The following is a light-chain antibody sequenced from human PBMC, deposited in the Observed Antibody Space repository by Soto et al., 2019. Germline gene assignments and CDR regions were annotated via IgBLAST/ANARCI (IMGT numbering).Light chain of an antibody. V-gene: IGLV2-14*03. CDR2: DVT. CDR3: SSYTTYRTVI. Sequence: QSVLTQPASVSGSPGQSIIVSCTGSGNDIGNYNYVSWYQQHPGEAPKLMIYDVTYRPSGISNRFSGSKSGNTASLTISGLKADDEAIYYCSSYTTYRTVIFGGGTKVTVL. J-gene: IGLJ2*01. CDR1: GNDIGNYNY.